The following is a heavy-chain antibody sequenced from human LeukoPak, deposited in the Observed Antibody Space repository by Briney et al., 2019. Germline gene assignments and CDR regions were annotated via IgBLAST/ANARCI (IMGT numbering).Heavy chain of an antibody. Sequence: ASVKVSCKASGYTFTGYYMHWVRQAPGQGLEWMGWISPTSGATAFAPKFQGRITMTRDTSITTAYMELSRLGSDDTAVYYCVRDGLNWNYDYWGQGTLVAVSP. V-gene: IGHV1-2*02. CDR3: VRDGLNWNYDY. J-gene: IGHJ4*02. CDR1: GYTFTGYY. CDR2: ISPTSGAT. D-gene: IGHD1-7*01.